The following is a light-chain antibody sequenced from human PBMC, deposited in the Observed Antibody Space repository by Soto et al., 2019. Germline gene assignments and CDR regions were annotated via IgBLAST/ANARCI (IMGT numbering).Light chain of an antibody. Sequence: QSALTQPASVSGSPGQSITISCTGTSSDIGAYNYVSWYQHHPGTAPKLLIFEVSNRPSGVPARFSGSKSGTSASLAITGLQAEDEADYYCQSFDGILSGVIFGGGTKVTVL. V-gene: IGLV2-14*01. CDR3: QSFDGILSGVI. CDR2: EVS. CDR1: SSDIGAYNY. J-gene: IGLJ2*01.